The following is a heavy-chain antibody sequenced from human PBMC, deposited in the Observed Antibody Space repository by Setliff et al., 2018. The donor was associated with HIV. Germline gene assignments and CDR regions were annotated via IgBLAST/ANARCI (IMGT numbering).Heavy chain of an antibody. CDR2: INTDGSSI. D-gene: IGHD2-21*02. Sequence: PGESLTISCVASGFTFSNYWMHWVRQAPGKGLVWVSRINTDGSSISHADSVKGRFTISRDNAKNTLFLQMNSLRAEDTAVYYCASSIVVVVTASVSDAFDIWGQGTMVTVSS. CDR1: GFTFSNYW. J-gene: IGHJ3*02. V-gene: IGHV3-74*01. CDR3: ASSIVVVVTASVSDAFDI.